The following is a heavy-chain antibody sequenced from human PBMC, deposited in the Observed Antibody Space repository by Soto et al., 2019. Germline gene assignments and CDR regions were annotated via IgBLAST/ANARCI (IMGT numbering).Heavy chain of an antibody. CDR3: ARHYGSNFNVDD. Sequence: PGGSLRLSCAASGFTFSSYEMNWVRQAPGKGLEWVSYISSSGSTIYYADSVKGRFTISGDNAKNSLYLQMNSLRAEDTAVYYCARHYGSNFNVDDWAQGSLETVSS. CDR2: ISSSGSTI. CDR1: GFTFSSYE. J-gene: IGHJ4*02. V-gene: IGHV3-48*03. D-gene: IGHD4-17*01.